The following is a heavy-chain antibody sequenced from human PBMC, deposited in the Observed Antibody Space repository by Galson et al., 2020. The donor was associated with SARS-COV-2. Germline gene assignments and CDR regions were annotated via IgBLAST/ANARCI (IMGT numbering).Heavy chain of an antibody. Sequence: PGGSLRLSCAASGFTFSDCAMHWVRQAPGKGLEWVAVIWYNGRNTFYADSVKGRFTISRDNSKNTLYLQMNSLRAEDTAVYYCAREGESGIVAAPMDYWGQGTLVTVSS. D-gene: IGHD2-2*01. CDR2: IWYNGRNT. CDR1: GFTFSDCA. CDR3: AREGESGIVAAPMDY. J-gene: IGHJ4*02. V-gene: IGHV3-33*01.